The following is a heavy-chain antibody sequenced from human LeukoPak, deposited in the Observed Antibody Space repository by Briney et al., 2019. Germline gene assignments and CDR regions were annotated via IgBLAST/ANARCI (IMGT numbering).Heavy chain of an antibody. CDR1: GGSFSGYY. J-gene: IGHJ3*02. Sequence: PSETLSLTCAVYGGSFSGYYWSWIRQPPGKGPEWIGEINHSGSTNYNPSLKSRVTISVDTSKNQFSLKLSSVTAADTAVYYCARAGATGFDIWGRGTMVTVSS. D-gene: IGHD7-27*01. CDR3: ARAGATGFDI. CDR2: INHSGST. V-gene: IGHV4-34*01.